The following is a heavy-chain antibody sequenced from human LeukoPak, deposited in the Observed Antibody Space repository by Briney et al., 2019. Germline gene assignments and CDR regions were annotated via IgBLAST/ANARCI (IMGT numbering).Heavy chain of an antibody. D-gene: IGHD6-19*01. Sequence: GGSLRLSCAASGFTFSAYWMTWVRQAPGKGLEWVANINEGGNVKFYVDSVKGRVTITRDNTKISLYLQMYSLRAEDTAVYYCARVGKSGWDFDHWGQGTLVTVSS. CDR2: INEGGNVK. J-gene: IGHJ4*02. CDR1: GFTFSAYW. CDR3: ARVGKSGWDFDH. V-gene: IGHV3-7*01.